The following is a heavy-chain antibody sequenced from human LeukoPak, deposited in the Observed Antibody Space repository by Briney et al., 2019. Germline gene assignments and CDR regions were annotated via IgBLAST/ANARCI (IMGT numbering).Heavy chain of an antibody. CDR3: AKNGQSGFSFDP. CDR1: GFTFSTYN. V-gene: IGHV4-59*04. D-gene: IGHD3-3*01. J-gene: IGHJ5*02. CDR2: IYYSGST. Sequence: LRLSCAASGFTFSTYNMNWIRQPPGKGLEWIGSIYYSGSTYYNPSLKSRVTISADSSKNQFSLKLSSVTAADTAVYYCAKNGQSGFSFDPWGQGTLVTVSS.